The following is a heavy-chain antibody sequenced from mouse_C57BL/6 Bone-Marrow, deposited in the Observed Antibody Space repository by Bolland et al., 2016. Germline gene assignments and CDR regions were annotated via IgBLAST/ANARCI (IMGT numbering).Heavy chain of an antibody. CDR2: KANNHAT. J-gene: IGHJ4*01. Sequence: KANNHATYYAESVKGRFTISRDDSKSSVYLQMNSLRAEDTGIYYCTGGGSLFYAMDYWGQGTS. V-gene: IGHV6-6*01. D-gene: IGHD1-3*01. CDR3: TGGGSLFYAMDY.